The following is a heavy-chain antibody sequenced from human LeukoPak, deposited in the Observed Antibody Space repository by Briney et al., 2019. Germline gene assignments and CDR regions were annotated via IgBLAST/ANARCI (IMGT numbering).Heavy chain of an antibody. CDR2: IYYSGST. D-gene: IGHD3-22*01. CDR1: GGSISSYY. J-gene: IGHJ3*02. CDR3: ARAMIDDAFDI. Sequence: PSETLSLTCTVSGGSISSYYWSWIRQPPGKGLEWIGYIYYSGSTNYNPSLKSRVTISVDTSKNQFSLKLSSVTAADTDVYYCARAMIDDAFDIWGQGTMVTVSS. V-gene: IGHV4-59*01.